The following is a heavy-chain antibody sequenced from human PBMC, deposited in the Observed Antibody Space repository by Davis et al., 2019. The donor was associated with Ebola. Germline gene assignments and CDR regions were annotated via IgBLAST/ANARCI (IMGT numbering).Heavy chain of an antibody. Sequence: SETLSLTCAVYGGSFSGYYWSWIRQPPGKGLEWIGEINHSGSTNYNPSLKSRVTISVDTSKNQFSLKLSSVTAADTAVYYCARDRGYDYIWGQGTLVTVSS. CDR1: GGSFSGYY. V-gene: IGHV4-34*01. CDR2: INHSGST. D-gene: IGHD5-18*01. J-gene: IGHJ4*02. CDR3: ARDRGYDYI.